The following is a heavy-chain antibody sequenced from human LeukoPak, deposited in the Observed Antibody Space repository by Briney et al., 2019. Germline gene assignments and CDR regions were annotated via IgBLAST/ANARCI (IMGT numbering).Heavy chain of an antibody. CDR2: ISSSSSYI. CDR1: GFTFSSYS. D-gene: IGHD6-19*01. Sequence: GGSLRLTCAASGFTFSSYSMNWVRQAPGKGLEWVSSISSSSSYIYYADSVKGRFTISRDNAKNSLYLQMNSLRAEDTAVYYWARVRSCGRYPMPSGYWGQGTLVTGSS. CDR3: ARVRSCGRYPMPSGY. J-gene: IGHJ4*02. V-gene: IGHV3-21*01.